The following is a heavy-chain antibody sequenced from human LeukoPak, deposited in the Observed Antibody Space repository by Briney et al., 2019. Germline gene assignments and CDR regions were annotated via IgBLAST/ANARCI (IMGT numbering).Heavy chain of an antibody. CDR3: AKALVGGSCADY. V-gene: IGHV3-30*18. Sequence: PGGSLRLSCAASGFTFSSYGMHWVRQAPGKGLEWVAVISYDGSNKYYADSVKGRFTISRDNSKNTLYLQMNSLRAEDTAVYYCAKALVGGSCADYWGQGTLVTVSS. CDR2: ISYDGSNK. D-gene: IGHD2-15*01. CDR1: GFTFSSYG. J-gene: IGHJ4*02.